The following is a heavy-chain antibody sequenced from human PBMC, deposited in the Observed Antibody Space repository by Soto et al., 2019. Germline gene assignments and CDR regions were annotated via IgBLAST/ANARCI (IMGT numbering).Heavy chain of an antibody. Sequence: PSETLSLTCAVYGGSFSGYYWNWIRQPPGKGLEWIGETDHSGYTNYNPSLKSRVTISVDTSKNQFSLRLTSVTAADTAVYYCARVRDWFDPWGQGTLVTVSS. V-gene: IGHV4-34*01. J-gene: IGHJ5*02. CDR3: ARVRDWFDP. D-gene: IGHD3-3*01. CDR1: GGSFSGYY. CDR2: TDHSGYT.